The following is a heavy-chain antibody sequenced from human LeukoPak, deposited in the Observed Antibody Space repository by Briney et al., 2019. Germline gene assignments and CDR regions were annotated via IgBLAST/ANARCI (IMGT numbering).Heavy chain of an antibody. CDR1: RFTFIRYE. J-gene: IGHJ6*03. CDR2: ISTSGSTI. Sequence: GGSLRLSCAASRFTFIRYEMNWVRQAPGKALEWLSYISTSGSTIYYADSVKGRFTISRDNAKNTLYLQMNSLRAEDTAVYYCARGTYGNIVVVPAAYYYYYMDVWGKGTTVTVSS. D-gene: IGHD2-2*01. CDR3: ARGTYGNIVVVPAAYYYYYMDV. V-gene: IGHV3-48*03.